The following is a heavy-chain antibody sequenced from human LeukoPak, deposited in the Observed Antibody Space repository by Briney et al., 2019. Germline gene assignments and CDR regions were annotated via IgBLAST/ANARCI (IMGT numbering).Heavy chain of an antibody. CDR1: GYTLTELS. D-gene: IGHD3-22*01. J-gene: IGHJ4*02. CDR3: ATRGNHYYDSSGYYYGDY. V-gene: IGHV1-24*01. CDR2: FDPEDGET. Sequence: ASVKVSCKVSGYTLTELSMHWVRQAPGKGLEWMGGFDPEDGETIYAQKFRGRVTMTEDTSTDTAYMELSSLRSEDTAVYYCATRGNHYYDSSGYYYGDYWGQGTLVTVSS.